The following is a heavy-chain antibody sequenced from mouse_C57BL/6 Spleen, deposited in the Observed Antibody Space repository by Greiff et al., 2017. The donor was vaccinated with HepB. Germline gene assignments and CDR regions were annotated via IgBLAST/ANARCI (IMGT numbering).Heavy chain of an antibody. CDR1: GYTFTGYW. CDR3: AKGMIYYDYDVHAMDY. V-gene: IGHV1-9*01. D-gene: IGHD2-4*01. J-gene: IGHJ4*01. CDR2: ILPGSGST. Sequence: QVQLQQSGAELMKPGASVKLSCKAPGYTFTGYWIEGVKQRPGHGLEWIGEILPGSGSTNYNEKFKGKATLTADTSSNTAYMQLSSLTTEDSAIYYCAKGMIYYDYDVHAMDYWGQGTSVTVSS.